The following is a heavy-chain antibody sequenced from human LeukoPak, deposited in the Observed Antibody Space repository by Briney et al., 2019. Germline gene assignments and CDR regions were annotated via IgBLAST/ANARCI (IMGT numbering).Heavy chain of an antibody. J-gene: IGHJ4*02. CDR3: ARDRGGVQLGY. V-gene: IGHV3-7*01. D-gene: IGHD1-1*01. CDR2: IKQDGSET. Sequence: GGSLRLSCAASGFTFSSYWMSWVRQAPGKGLEWVANIKQDGSETSHVDSVKGRFTISRDNPKNSLYLRMNSLRAEDTAVYYCARDRGGVQLGYWGQGTLVTVSS. CDR1: GFTFSSYW.